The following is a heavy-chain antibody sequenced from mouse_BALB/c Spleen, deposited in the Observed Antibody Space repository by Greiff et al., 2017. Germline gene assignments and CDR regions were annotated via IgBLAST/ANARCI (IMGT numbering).Heavy chain of an antibody. J-gene: IGHJ4*01. D-gene: IGHD1-1*01. CDR2: ISSGGST. Sequence: DVKLVESGGGLVKPGGSLKLSCAASGFTFSSYAMSWVRQTPEKRLEWVASISSGGSTYYPDSVKGRFTISRDNARNILYLQMSSLRSEDTAMYYCARKKGITTDAMDYWGQGTSVTVSS. CDR3: ARKKGITTDAMDY. V-gene: IGHV5-6-5*01. CDR1: GFTFSSYA.